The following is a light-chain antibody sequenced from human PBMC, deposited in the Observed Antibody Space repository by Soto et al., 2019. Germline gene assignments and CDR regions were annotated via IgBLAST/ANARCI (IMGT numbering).Light chain of an antibody. Sequence: QSVLTQPASVSGSPGQSITISCTGTSSYVGVYYYVSRFRQHPGKAPKLMIYDVTKRPSGVSNRFSGSMSGNTASLTISGLQAEDEAHYYCGSYTSSNTLEMVFGGGTKVTVL. J-gene: IGLJ2*01. CDR2: DVT. CDR3: GSYTSSNTLEMV. V-gene: IGLV2-14*03. CDR1: SSYVGVYYY.